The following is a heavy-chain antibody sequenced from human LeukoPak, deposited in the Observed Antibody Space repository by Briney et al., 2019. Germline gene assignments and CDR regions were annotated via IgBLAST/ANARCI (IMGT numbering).Heavy chain of an antibody. CDR1: GFTFSNFW. D-gene: IGHD3-22*01. J-gene: IGHJ4*02. V-gene: IGHV3-7*01. Sequence: GGSLRLSCAASGFTFSNFWMSWVRQAPGKGLEWVANIRQDGNEKYYLDSVKGRFTISRDNAKNSLYLQMNSLRAEDTAVYYRANYYYDSTSYPYWGQGTLVTVSS. CDR2: IRQDGNEK. CDR3: ANYYYDSTSYPY.